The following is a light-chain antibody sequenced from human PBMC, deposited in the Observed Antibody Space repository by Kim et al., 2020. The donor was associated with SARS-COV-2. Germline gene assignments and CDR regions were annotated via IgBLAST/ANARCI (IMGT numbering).Light chain of an antibody. J-gene: IGLJ3*02. V-gene: IGLV6-57*02. Sequence: KTVTISGTGRSGSIANNYVQWYQQRPGSAPTTVIYEDNQRPSGVPDRFSGSVDSSSNSASLTSSGLKTEDEADYYCQSYDSSNWVFGGGTQLTVL. CDR2: EDN. CDR3: QSYDSSNWV. CDR1: SGSIANNY.